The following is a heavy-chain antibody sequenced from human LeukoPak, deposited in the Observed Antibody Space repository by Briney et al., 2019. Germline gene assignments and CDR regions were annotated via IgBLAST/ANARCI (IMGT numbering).Heavy chain of an antibody. D-gene: IGHD3-10*01. CDR2: ISGSGSTI. Sequence: PGGSLRLSCAASGFTFSSYDMNWVRQAPGKGLEWVSYISGSGSTIYYADSVQGRFTISRDDAKNSVYLQMNSLRAEDTAIYFCAKIHPYYYGSGSYLMGYYYYGMDVWGQGTTVTVSS. CDR1: GFTFSSYD. CDR3: AKIHPYYYGSGSYLMGYYYYGMDV. V-gene: IGHV3-48*03. J-gene: IGHJ6*02.